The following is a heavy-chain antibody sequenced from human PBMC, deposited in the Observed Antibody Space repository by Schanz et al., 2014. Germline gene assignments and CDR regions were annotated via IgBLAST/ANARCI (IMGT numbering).Heavy chain of an antibody. J-gene: IGHJ6*02. CDR1: GYTFASYG. CDR2: ISGYNGNT. D-gene: IGHD3-22*01. V-gene: IGHV1-18*04. Sequence: QVQLVQSGAEVKKPGASVKVSCKASGYTFASYGISWVRQAPGQGPEWMGWISGYNGNTNYAQKFQGRVTMTTDTSTRTAYMELRSLRSDDTAVYYCARGSYSSSYYQYGMDVWAKGPRSPFL. CDR3: ARGSYSSSYYQYGMDV.